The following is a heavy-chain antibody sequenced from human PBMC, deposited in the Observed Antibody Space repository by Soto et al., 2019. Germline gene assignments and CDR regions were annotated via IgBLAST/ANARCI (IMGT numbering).Heavy chain of an antibody. J-gene: IGHJ4*02. CDR1: GYTFTSYG. CDR2: ISAYNGNT. V-gene: IGHV1-18*01. D-gene: IGHD1-7*01. Sequence: ASVKVSCKASGYTFTSYGSRWVRQAPGQGLEWMGWISAYNGNTNYAQKLQGRVTMTTDTSTSTAYMELRSLRSDDTAVYYCARDPLDGVTGTTVKFDYWGQGTLVTVSS. CDR3: ARDPLDGVTGTTVKFDY.